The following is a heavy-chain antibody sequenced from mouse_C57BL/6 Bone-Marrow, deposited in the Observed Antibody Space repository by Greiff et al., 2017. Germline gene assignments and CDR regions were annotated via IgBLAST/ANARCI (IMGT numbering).Heavy chain of an antibody. CDR3: ASYRFGWLQWYFDV. CDR2: IDPANGNT. D-gene: IGHD2-3*01. Sequence: EVMLVESVAELVRPGASVKLSCTASGFNIKNTYMHWVKQRPEQGLEWIGRIDPANGNTKYAPKFQGKATIPADTSSNTAYLQLSSLTSEDTAIYYCASYRFGWLQWYFDVWGTGTTVTVSS. CDR1: GFNIKNTY. J-gene: IGHJ1*03. V-gene: IGHV14-3*01.